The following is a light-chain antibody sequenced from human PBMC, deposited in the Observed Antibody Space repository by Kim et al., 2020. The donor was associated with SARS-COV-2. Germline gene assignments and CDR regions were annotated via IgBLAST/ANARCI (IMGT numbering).Light chain of an antibody. J-gene: IGLJ3*02. V-gene: IGLV2-14*03. CDR3: SSYTTSSTWV. CDR2: DVT. CDR1: SSDVGGYNY. Sequence: QSALTQPASVSGSPGQSITISCTGTSSDVGGYNYVSWYQQHPGKAPKLIIYDVTNRPSGVSDRFSGSKSGNAASLTISGLQADDEADYYCSSYTTSSTWVLGGGTQLTVL.